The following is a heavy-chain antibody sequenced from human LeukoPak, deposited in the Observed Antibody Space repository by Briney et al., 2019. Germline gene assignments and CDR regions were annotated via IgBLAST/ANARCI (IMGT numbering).Heavy chain of an antibody. CDR2: ISASGDGT. Sequence: GGSLRLSCAASGFTFSSYAMSWVRQAPGKGLEWVSLISASGDGTYYADSVKGRFTGSRDNSRNTLYRQMNSLRTEETAVYYXAXXRXXTAFYVXXXXGRGXXXXVSS. D-gene: IGHD2/OR15-2a*01. CDR3: AXXRXXTAFYVXXX. J-gene: IGHJ3*01. CDR1: GFTFSSYA. V-gene: IGHV3-23*01.